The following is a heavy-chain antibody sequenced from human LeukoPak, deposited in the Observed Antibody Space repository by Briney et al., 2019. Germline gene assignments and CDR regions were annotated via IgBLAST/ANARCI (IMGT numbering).Heavy chain of an antibody. CDR2: INHSGST. V-gene: IGHV4-34*01. D-gene: IGHD3-10*01. CDR3: AGNYYGSGSYYSEDRY. J-gene: IGHJ4*02. CDR1: GGSFSGYY. Sequence: PSETLSPTCAVYGGSFSGYYWSWIRQPPGKGLEWIGEINHSGSTNYNPSLKSRVTISVDTSKNQFSLKLSSVTAADTAVYYCAGNYYGSGSYYSEDRYWGQGTLVTVSS.